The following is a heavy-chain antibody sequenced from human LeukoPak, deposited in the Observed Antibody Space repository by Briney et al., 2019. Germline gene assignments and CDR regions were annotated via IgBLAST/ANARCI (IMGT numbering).Heavy chain of an antibody. CDR3: ARNPVAALNWFDP. CDR2: ISGTIDST. V-gene: IGHV3-23*01. J-gene: IGHJ5*02. D-gene: IGHD6-6*01. CDR1: GFTFSTYA. Sequence: PGGSLRLSCAASGFTFSTYAMSWVRQAPGKGLEWVSSISGTIDSTYYADSVKGRFTISRDTSKNTLYLQMNSLRAADTAVYYCARNPVAALNWFDPWGQGTLVTVSS.